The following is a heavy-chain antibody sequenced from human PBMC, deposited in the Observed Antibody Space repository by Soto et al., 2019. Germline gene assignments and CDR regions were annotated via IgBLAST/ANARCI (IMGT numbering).Heavy chain of an antibody. Sequence: PSETLSLTCTVSGGSISFYHWSWIRQPPGKGLEWIGYIYYSGSTNYNPSLKSRVTISADTSKNQFCLRLTSVTAADTAVYYCERDWLGCCGDSCHPGSPAYYYYGMDVWGQGATVTVSS. CDR3: ERDWLGCCGDSCHPGSPAYYYYGMDV. CDR1: GGSISFYH. J-gene: IGHJ6*02. D-gene: IGHD2-15*01. CDR2: IYYSGST. V-gene: IGHV4-59*12.